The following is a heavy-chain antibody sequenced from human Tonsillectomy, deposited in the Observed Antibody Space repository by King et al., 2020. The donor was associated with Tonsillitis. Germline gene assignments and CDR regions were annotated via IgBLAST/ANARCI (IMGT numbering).Heavy chain of an antibody. CDR1: GFTFSSYV. CDR2: IWYDGSNK. V-gene: IGHV3-33*01. Sequence: VQLVESGGGVVQPGRSLRLSCASSGFTFSSYVIHWVRQAPGKGLEWVAVIWYDGSNKYYADSVKGRFTISRDKSKNTLYLQMNSLRAEDTAVYYCASSLIDYAAFDIWGQGTMVTVSS. D-gene: IGHD4-17*01. J-gene: IGHJ3*02. CDR3: ASSLIDYAAFDI.